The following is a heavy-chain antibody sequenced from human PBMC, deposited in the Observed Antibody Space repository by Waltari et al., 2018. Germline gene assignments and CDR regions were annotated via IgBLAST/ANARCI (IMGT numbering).Heavy chain of an antibody. V-gene: IGHV4-39*07. Sequence: CTVSGGSISSSSYYWGWIRQPPGKGLEWIGSIYYSGSTYYNPSLKSRVTISVDTSKNQFSLKLSSVTAADTAVYYCAREGFMITFGGVIAEDWGQGTLVTVSS. CDR2: IYYSGST. J-gene: IGHJ4*02. CDR3: AREGFMITFGGVIAED. CDR1: GGSISSSSYY. D-gene: IGHD3-16*02.